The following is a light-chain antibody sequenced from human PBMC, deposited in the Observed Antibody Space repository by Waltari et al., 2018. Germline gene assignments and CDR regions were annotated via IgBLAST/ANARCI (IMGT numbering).Light chain of an antibody. CDR3: QQGNSNPPS. V-gene: IGKV1-39*01. J-gene: IGKJ2*03. CDR2: YAN. CDR1: QGISSY. Sequence: DIQMSQSPSSLSASVGARLTIPSRAPQGISSYLNWDQQKPGKAPKLLIYYANSLASGVPSRFSGSGSGTECTLTISSLQPEDFATYYCQQGNSNPPSFGQGTKVEIK.